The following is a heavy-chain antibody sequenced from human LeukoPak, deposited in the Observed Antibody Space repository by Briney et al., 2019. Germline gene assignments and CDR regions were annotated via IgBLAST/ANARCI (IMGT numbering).Heavy chain of an antibody. J-gene: IGHJ4*02. CDR2: ISSSSSYI. V-gene: IGHV3-21*04. CDR1: GFTFSSYS. Sequence: PGGSLRLSCAASGFTFSSYSMSWVRQAPGKGLEWVSSISSSSSYIYYADSVKGRFTISRDNSKNTLYLQMNSLRAEDTAVYYRANSLRYFDWLLSLDYWGQGTLVTVSS. CDR3: ANSLRYFDWLLSLDY. D-gene: IGHD3-9*01.